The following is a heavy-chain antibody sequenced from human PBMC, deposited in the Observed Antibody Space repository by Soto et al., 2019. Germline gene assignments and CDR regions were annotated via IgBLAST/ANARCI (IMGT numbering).Heavy chain of an antibody. V-gene: IGHV4-59*01. Sequence: SETLSLTCTVSGGSISSYYWSWIRQPLGKGLEWIGYIYYSGSTNYNPSLKSRVTISVDTSKNQFSLKLSSVTAADTAVYYCARGRTVTTARVWVGLGAFDYGGQGTLVTVSS. CDR2: IYYSGST. CDR1: GGSISSYY. J-gene: IGHJ4*02. D-gene: IGHD4-17*01. CDR3: ARGRTVTTARVWVGLGAFDY.